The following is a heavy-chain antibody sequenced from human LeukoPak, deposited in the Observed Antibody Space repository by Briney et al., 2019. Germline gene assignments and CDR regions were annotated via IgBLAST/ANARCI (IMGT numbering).Heavy chain of an antibody. J-gene: IGHJ6*03. Sequence: GGSLRLSCAASGFTFSTYWMHWIRQAPGKGLEWVSYISSSGSTIYYADSVKGRFTISRDNAKNSLYLQMNSLRAEDTAVYYCARSHLPYYYMDVWGKGTTVTVSS. CDR3: ARSHLPYYYMDV. CDR1: GFTFSTYW. V-gene: IGHV3-11*04. CDR2: ISSSGSTI.